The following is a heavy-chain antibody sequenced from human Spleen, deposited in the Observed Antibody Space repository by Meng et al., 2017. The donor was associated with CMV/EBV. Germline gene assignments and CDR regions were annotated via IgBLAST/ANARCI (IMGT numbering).Heavy chain of an antibody. CDR1: GYTFTDYY. D-gene: IGHD2-2*01. CDR2: INPNSGST. CDR3: ARDCSSTSCYFFDY. V-gene: IGHV1-2*02. J-gene: IGHJ4*02. Sequence: ASVKVSCKASGYTFTDYYMHWVRQAPGQGLEWMGWINPNSGSTNYAQRFQGRVTMTRDTSISTAYMELNRLRSDATAVYYCARDCSSTSCYFFDYWGQGTLVTVSS.